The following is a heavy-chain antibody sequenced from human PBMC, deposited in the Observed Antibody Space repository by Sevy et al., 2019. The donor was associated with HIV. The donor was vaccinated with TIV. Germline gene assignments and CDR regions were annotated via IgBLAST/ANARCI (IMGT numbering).Heavy chain of an antibody. CDR3: TSHRLSMVRGIIMAHYFDY. CDR1: GFTFSGSA. J-gene: IGHJ4*02. V-gene: IGHV3-73*01. Sequence: GGSLRLSCAASGFTFSGSAIHWVRQASGKGLEWVGRIRSKSNSHATAYAASVKGRFTISRDDSKNTAYLQMNSLKTEDTAVYYCTSHRLSMVRGIIMAHYFDYWGPGTLVTVSS. D-gene: IGHD3-10*01. CDR2: IRSKSNSHAT.